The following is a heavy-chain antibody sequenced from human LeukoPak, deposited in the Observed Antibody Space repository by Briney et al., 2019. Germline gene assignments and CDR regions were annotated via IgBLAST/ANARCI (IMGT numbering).Heavy chain of an antibody. CDR3: ASAVYDSSGYYYDY. Sequence: ASVKVSCKASGYTFTGYYMHWVRQAPGQGLEWMGRINPNSGGTNYAQKFQGRVTMTRDTSISTAYIELSRLRSDDTAVYYCASAVYDSSGYYYDYWGQGTLVTVSS. J-gene: IGHJ4*02. V-gene: IGHV1-2*06. D-gene: IGHD3-22*01. CDR2: INPNSGGT. CDR1: GYTFTGYY.